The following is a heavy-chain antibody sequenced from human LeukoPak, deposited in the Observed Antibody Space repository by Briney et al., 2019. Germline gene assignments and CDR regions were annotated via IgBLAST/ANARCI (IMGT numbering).Heavy chain of an antibody. J-gene: IGHJ5*02. CDR1: GGSFSGYY. V-gene: IGHV4-34*01. CDR3: ARDGGYQLRFRGNWFDP. Sequence: SETLSLTCAVYGGSFSGYYWGWIRQPPGKGLEWIGEINHSGSTNYNPSLKSRVTISVDTSKNQFSLKLSSVTAADTAVYYCARDGGYQLRFRGNWFDPWGQGTLVTVSS. CDR2: INHSGST. D-gene: IGHD2-2*01.